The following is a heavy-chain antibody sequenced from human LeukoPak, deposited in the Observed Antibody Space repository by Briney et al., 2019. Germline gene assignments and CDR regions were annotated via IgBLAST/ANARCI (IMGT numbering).Heavy chain of an antibody. J-gene: IGHJ4*02. CDR2: ISSSSSYI. CDR3: ARDSRIQLWLN. D-gene: IGHD5-18*01. V-gene: IGHV3-21*01. Sequence: GSLRLSCAASGFTCSSYSMNWVRQAPGKGLEWVSSISSSSSYIYYADSVKGRFTISRDNAKNSLYLQMNSLRAEDTAVYYCARDSRIQLWLNWGQGTLVTVSS. CDR1: GFTCSSYS.